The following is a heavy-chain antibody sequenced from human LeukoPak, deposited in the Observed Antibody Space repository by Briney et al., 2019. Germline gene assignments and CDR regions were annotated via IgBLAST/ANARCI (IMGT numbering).Heavy chain of an antibody. D-gene: IGHD4-17*01. CDR2: ISSSGTTI. V-gene: IGHV3-48*03. J-gene: IGHJ4*02. CDR1: GFTFSSYE. Sequence: SGRSLRLSCAASGFTFSSYEMNWVRQAPGKGLEWVSYISSSGTTIKYADSVKGRFTISRDNAKNSLYLQVNSLRAEDTAVYYCARIMITVTTSDYWGQGTLVTVSS. CDR3: ARIMITVTTSDY.